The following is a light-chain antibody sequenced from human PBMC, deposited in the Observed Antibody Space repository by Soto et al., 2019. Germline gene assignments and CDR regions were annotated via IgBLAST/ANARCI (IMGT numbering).Light chain of an antibody. CDR1: SNFNTQ. J-gene: IGKJ5*01. V-gene: IGKV3-15*01. Sequence: MTEVSATLSVSPGGKGTLLWRANSNFNTQLAWYQQKPGQAPRLLIYSASSRARGIPARFSGSGSGTEFTLTISSLQSEDFAVYYCQPYDKWPPVTFGQGTRLESK. CDR3: QPYDKWPPVT. CDR2: SAS.